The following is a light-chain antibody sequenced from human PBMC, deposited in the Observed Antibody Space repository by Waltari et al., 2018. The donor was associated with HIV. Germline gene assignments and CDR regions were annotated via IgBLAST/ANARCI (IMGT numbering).Light chain of an antibody. CDR2: EVT. CDR3: CSDAGSSAFV. V-gene: IGLV2-23*02. J-gene: IGLJ1*01. CDR1: SSDVGRYNL. Sequence: QSALTQPASVSGSPGQSITISCTGTSSDVGRYNLVSWYQHHPGKAPKLMIFEVTKRPSGVSNRFSGSKSCNTASLTISGLQADDEADYYCCSDAGSSAFVFGTGTKVTVL.